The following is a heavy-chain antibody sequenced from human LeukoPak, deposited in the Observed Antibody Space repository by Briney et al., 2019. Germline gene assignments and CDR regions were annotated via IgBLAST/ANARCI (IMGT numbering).Heavy chain of an antibody. CDR3: ARGAGILWFGEIRSYYMDV. V-gene: IGHV1-69*13. CDR1: GYTFTTYA. CDR2: IIPIFGTA. Sequence: SVKVSCKASGYTFTTYAMNWVRQAPGQGLEWMGGIIPIFGTANYAQKFQGRVTITADESTSTAYMELSSLRSEDTAVYYCARGAGILWFGEIRSYYMDVWGKGTTVTISS. J-gene: IGHJ6*03. D-gene: IGHD3-10*01.